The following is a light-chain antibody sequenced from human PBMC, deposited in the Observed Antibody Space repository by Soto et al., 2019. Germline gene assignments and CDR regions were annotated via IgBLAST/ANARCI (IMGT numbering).Light chain of an antibody. CDR3: GTWDGSLSAEV. Sequence: QSVLTQPPSVSAAPGQKVTISCSGSSSNIGNNYVSWYQQLPGTAPKLLIYENNKRPSGIPDRFSGSKSGTSATLGISGLQTGDEADYYCGTWDGSLSAEVFGGGTKVTVL. CDR2: ENN. V-gene: IGLV1-51*02. CDR1: SSNIGNNY. J-gene: IGLJ2*01.